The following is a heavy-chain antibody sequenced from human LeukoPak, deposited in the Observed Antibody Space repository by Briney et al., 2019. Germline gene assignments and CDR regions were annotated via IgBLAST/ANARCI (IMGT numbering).Heavy chain of an antibody. CDR3: ARDLYYGSGSYYHDY. V-gene: IGHV3-48*03. D-gene: IGHD3-10*01. CDR1: GFTFSSYE. Sequence: GGSLRLSCAASGFTFSSYEMNWVRQAPGKGLEWVSYISSSGSTIYYADSVKGRFTISRDNAKNSLYLQMNSLRAVDTAVYYCARDLYYGSGSYYHDYWGQGTLVTVSS. J-gene: IGHJ4*02. CDR2: ISSSGSTI.